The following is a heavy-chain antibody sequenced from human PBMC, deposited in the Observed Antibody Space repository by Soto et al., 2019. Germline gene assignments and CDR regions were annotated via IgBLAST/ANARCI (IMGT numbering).Heavy chain of an antibody. CDR1: GFTCSSYE. J-gene: IGHJ6*02. CDR2: ISSSGSTI. V-gene: IGHV3-48*03. D-gene: IGHD6-13*01. Sequence: EVQLVESGGGLVQPGGSLRLSCAASGFTCSSYEMNWVRQAPGKGLEWVSYISSSGSTIYYADSVKGRFTISRDNAKNSLYLQMNSLRAEDTAVYYCARDVSAYAHKPYSSSWYKVGEYGMDVWGQGTTVTVSS. CDR3: ARDVSAYAHKPYSSSWYKVGEYGMDV.